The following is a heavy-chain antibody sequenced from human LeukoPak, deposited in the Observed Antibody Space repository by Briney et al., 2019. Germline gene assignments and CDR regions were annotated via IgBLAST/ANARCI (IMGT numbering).Heavy chain of an antibody. J-gene: IGHJ4*02. CDR1: GFTFSSYA. D-gene: IGHD6-13*01. V-gene: IGHV3-66*01. Sequence: GGSLRLSCAASGFTFSSYAMSWVRQAPGKGLEWVSVIYSGGSTYYADSVKGRFTISRDNSKNTLYLQMNSLRAEDTAVYYCATAAAEDDYWGQGTLVTVSS. CDR3: ATAAAEDDY. CDR2: IYSGGST.